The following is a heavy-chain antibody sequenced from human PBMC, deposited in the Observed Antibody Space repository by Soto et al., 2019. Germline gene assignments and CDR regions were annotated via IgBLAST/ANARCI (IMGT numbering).Heavy chain of an antibody. CDR3: ARVGYYGSGSYEAYYYYYYMEV. J-gene: IGHJ6*03. V-gene: IGHV3-7*01. Sequence: GGSLSLPCAASGFTFSSHCMRWVRQAPGKGLEWVANIKQDGSEKYYVDSVKGRFTISRDNAKNSLYLQMNSLRAEDTAVYYCARVGYYGSGSYEAYYYYYYMEVWGKGTTVT. CDR2: IKQDGSEK. CDR1: GFTFSSHC. D-gene: IGHD3-10*01.